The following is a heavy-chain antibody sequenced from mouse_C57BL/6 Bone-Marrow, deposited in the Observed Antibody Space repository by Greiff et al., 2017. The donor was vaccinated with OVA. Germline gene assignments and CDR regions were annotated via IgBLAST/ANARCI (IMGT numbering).Heavy chain of an antibody. Sequence: QAQLKESGPGLVAPSQSLSITCTVSGFSLTSYAISWVRQPPGKGLEWLGVIWTGGGTNYNSAIKSRLSISKDNSKSQVFLRINSLQTDYTARYYCARLYPITTVVYCYFGVWGTGTTLTVSS. CDR2: IWTGGGT. J-gene: IGHJ1*03. CDR3: ARLYPITTVVYCYFGV. CDR1: GFSLTSYA. D-gene: IGHD1-1*01. V-gene: IGHV2-9-1*01.